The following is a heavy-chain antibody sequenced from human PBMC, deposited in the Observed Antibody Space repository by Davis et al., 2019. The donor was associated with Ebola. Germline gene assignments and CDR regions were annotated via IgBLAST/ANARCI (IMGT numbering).Heavy chain of an antibody. CDR1: GGSFRGYY. Sequence: PAGSLSLSCAVYGGSFRGYYWSWIRQPHGKGLEWIGSIYYSGSTYYNPSPKRRVTISVDTSKNQFSLKLSSVTDADTAVYYCARLLKSSGYYYLDYWGQGTLVTVSS. V-gene: IGHV4-34*01. CDR3: ARLLKSSGYYYLDY. CDR2: IYYSGST. D-gene: IGHD3-22*01. J-gene: IGHJ4*02.